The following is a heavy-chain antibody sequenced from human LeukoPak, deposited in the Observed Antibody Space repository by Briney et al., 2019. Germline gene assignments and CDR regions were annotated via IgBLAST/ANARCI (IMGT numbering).Heavy chain of an antibody. CDR3: AKEEEVLLWFGELLSIDY. CDR2: ISGSGGST. D-gene: IGHD3-10*01. J-gene: IGHJ4*02. V-gene: IGHV3-23*01. Sequence: GGSLRLSCAASEFTFSSYAMSWVRQAPGKGLEWVSAISGSGGSTYYADSVKGRFTISRDNSKNTLYLQMNSLRAEDTAVYYCAKEEEVLLWFGELLSIDYWGQGTLVTVSS. CDR1: EFTFSSYA.